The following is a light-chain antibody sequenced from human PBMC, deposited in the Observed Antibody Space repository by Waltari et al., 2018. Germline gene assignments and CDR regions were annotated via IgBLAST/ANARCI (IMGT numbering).Light chain of an antibody. CDR1: SSDVGGYNL. Sequence: QSALTQPASVSGSPGQSITISCTGTSSDVGGYNLVSWYQHHPGKAPKVMIHEVSKRPSGVSNRFSGSKSGNTASLTISGLQAEDEADYYCCSYAGSSTWVFGGGTKLTVL. CDR2: EVS. CDR3: CSYAGSSTWV. J-gene: IGLJ3*02. V-gene: IGLV2-23*02.